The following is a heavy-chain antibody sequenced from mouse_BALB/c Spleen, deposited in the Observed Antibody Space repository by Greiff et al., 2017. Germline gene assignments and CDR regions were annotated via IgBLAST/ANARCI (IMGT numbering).Heavy chain of an antibody. CDR3: AREGIYYGNYLFAY. D-gene: IGHD2-1*01. J-gene: IGHJ3*01. Sequence: EVHLVESGGGLVQPGGSRKLSCAASGFTFSSFGMHWVRQAPEKGLEWVAYISSGSSTIYYADTVKGRFTISRDNPKNTLFLQMTSLRSEDTAMYYCAREGIYYGNYLFAYWGQGTLVTVSA. CDR2: ISSGSSTI. CDR1: GFTFSSFG. V-gene: IGHV5-17*02.